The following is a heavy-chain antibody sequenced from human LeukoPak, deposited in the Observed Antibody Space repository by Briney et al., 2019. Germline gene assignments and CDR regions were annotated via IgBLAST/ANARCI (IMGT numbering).Heavy chain of an antibody. CDR2: ISNSGST. Sequence: PSETLSLTCTVSSASISHYYWSWIRQPPGKGLEWIGYISNSGSTNYNPSLKSRVTMSIDTSKNQFSLKLSSVTAADTAVYYCAGFASGSNWSYFDYWGQGTLVTVSS. CDR1: SASISHYY. V-gene: IGHV4-59*12. J-gene: IGHJ4*02. D-gene: IGHD6-13*01. CDR3: AGFASGSNWSYFDY.